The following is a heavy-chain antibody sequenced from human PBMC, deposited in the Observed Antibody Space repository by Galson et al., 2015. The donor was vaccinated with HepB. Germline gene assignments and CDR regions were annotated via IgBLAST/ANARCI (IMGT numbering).Heavy chain of an antibody. D-gene: IGHD6-6*01. J-gene: IGHJ3*02. Sequence: QSGAEVKKPGESLKISCKGSGYIFTSYWIGWVRQMPGKGLEWMGIIYPSDSYTNFSPSFQGHVTISADKSISTAYLQWSRLKASDTTMYYCARQKGSSKDPEAFDIWGQGTMVTVSS. CDR3: ARQKGSSKDPEAFDI. CDR2: IYPSDSYT. V-gene: IGHV5-10-1*01. CDR1: GYIFTSYW.